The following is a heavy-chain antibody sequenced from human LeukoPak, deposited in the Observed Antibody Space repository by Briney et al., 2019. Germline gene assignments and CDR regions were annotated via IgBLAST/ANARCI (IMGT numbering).Heavy chain of an antibody. CDR3: ARHSEGYSYGLGLGY. CDR1: GGSISNSYS. J-gene: IGHJ4*02. D-gene: IGHD5-18*01. CDR2: IYYSGST. V-gene: IGHV4-39*01. Sequence: PSETLSLTCTVSGGSISNSYSWGWIRQPPGKVLEWIGSIYYSGSTYYNPSLKSRVTISVDTSKNQFSLNLSSLTAADTAVYYCARHSEGYSYGLGLGYWGQGTLVTVSS.